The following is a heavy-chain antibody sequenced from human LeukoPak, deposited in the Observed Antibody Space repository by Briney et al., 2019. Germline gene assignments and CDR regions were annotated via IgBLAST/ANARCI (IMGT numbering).Heavy chain of an antibody. CDR1: GYTLTELS. V-gene: IGHV1-24*01. Sequence: EASVKVSCKVSGYTLTELSMHWVRQAPGKGLEWMGGFDPEDGETIYAQKFQGRVTMTEDTSTDTAYMELSSLRSEDTAVYYCATDAYGYLPPSAYKGNAFDIWGQGTMVTVSS. D-gene: IGHD5-18*01. J-gene: IGHJ3*02. CDR3: ATDAYGYLPPSAYKGNAFDI. CDR2: FDPEDGET.